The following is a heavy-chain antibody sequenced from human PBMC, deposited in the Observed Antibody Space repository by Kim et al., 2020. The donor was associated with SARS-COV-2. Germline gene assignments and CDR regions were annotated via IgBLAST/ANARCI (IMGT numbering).Heavy chain of an antibody. J-gene: IGHJ3*01. Sequence: DAMMGRFTNHRDNAKNTLNLQMNSLRPEDTAVYYCVRDMCSASWYNVFDFWGQGTMVTVSS. D-gene: IGHD2-2*01. CDR3: VRDMCSASWYNVFDF. V-gene: IGHV3-30*01.